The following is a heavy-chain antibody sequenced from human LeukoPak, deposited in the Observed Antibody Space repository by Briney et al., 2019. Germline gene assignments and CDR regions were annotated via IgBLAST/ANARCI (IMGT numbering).Heavy chain of an antibody. CDR2: IYYSGST. D-gene: IGHD5-18*01. J-gene: IGHJ4*02. CDR1: GGSISSSSYY. V-gene: IGHV4-39*01. CDR3: ARHRGYNYGHSDY. Sequence: PSETLSLTCTVSGGSISSSSYYWGWIRQPPGKGLEWIGSIYYSGSTYYNPSLKSRVTISVDTSKNQFSLKLSSVTAADTAVYYCARHRGYNYGHSDYWGQGTLVTVSS.